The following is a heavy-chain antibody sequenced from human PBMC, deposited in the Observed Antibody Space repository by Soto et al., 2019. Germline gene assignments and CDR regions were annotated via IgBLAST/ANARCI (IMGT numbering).Heavy chain of an antibody. V-gene: IGHV3-23*01. J-gene: IGHJ3*01. CDR3: ARRARTATTNWGAFDV. CDR1: GFTFNTYV. CDR2: ISYSADKT. Sequence: EVQLLESGGGLVQPGGSLRLSCAASGFTFNTYVMNWVRQAPGKGLEWVSTISYSADKTHYADSVKGRFTISRDNSRYTLILQMNRLRADDAAVYYCARRARTATTNWGAFDVWGQGTMVTVSS. D-gene: IGHD1-7*01.